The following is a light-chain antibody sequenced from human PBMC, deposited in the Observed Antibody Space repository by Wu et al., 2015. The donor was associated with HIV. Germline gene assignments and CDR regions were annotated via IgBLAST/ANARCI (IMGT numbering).Light chain of an antibody. Sequence: DIVLTQSPGTLSLSPGDRATISCKASQSLTSSHSYLAWYQQKPGQVPRLLIYGASSRATGIPDRFSGSGSGAGFTLTISRLEPEDFAVYYCQQYGDSPRTFGQGTTVEI. J-gene: IGKJ1*01. CDR1: QSLTSSHSY. CDR3: QQYGDSPRT. CDR2: GAS. V-gene: IGKV3-20*01.